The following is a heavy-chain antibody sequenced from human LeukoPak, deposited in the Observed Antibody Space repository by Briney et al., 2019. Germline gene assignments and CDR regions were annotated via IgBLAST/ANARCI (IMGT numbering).Heavy chain of an antibody. Sequence: GASVKVSCKASGYTFTSYDINWVRQATGQGLEWMGWMNPNSGNTGYAQKFQGRVTMTRNTSISTAYMELSSLRSEDTAVYYCARGRRCSGGSCYSVWLYWGQGTQVTVSS. CDR1: GYTFTSYD. CDR3: ARGRRCSGGSCYSVWLY. D-gene: IGHD2-15*01. J-gene: IGHJ4*02. CDR2: MNPNSGNT. V-gene: IGHV1-8*01.